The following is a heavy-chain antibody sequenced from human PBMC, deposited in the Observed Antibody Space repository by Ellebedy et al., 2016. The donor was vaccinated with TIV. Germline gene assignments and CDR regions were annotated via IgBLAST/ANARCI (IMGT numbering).Heavy chain of an antibody. J-gene: IGHJ2*01. CDR2: ISGDGGSP. D-gene: IGHD1-1*01. Sequence: GESLKISCAASEFTFNKYAMSWVRQAPGKGLEWVSGISGDGGSPSYADFVEGRFSISRDNSRNTLHLHMNSLRAEDTAVYYFAKVQRMQLLYWYFDLWGRGTLVTVSS. CDR1: EFTFNKYA. V-gene: IGHV3-23*01. CDR3: AKVQRMQLLYWYFDL.